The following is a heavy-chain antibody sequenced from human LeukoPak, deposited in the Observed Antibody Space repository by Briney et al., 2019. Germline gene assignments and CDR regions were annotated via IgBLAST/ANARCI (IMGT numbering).Heavy chain of an antibody. D-gene: IGHD3-10*01. CDR2: ISYDGNNK. CDR3: ARGGIPTGPYYYFYYMDV. CDR1: GFTFSRNV. J-gene: IGHJ6*03. Sequence: PGGSLRLSCAASGFTFSRNVMHWVRQAPGRGLEWVALISYDGNNKFYVDSVTGRFTISRDNSRNTLYLQMNSLRGEDAAVYSCARGGIPTGPYYYFYYMDVWGKGTAVTVSS. V-gene: IGHV3-30*01.